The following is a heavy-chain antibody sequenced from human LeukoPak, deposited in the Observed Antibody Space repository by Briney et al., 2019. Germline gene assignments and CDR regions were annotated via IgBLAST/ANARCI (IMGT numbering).Heavy chain of an antibody. Sequence: ASVKVSCKASGYTFTAYGITWVRQAPGQGLEWMGWISAYNGNTDYAQNLQGRVTMTTDTSTNTAYMELRSLKSDDTAIYYCARLYTGEGWFDPWGQGTLVTVSS. D-gene: IGHD7-27*01. V-gene: IGHV1-18*01. CDR1: GYTFTAYG. CDR2: ISAYNGNT. CDR3: ARLYTGEGWFDP. J-gene: IGHJ5*02.